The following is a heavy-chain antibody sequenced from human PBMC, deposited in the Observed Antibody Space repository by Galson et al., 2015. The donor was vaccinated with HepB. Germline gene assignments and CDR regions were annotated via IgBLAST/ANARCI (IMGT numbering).Heavy chain of an antibody. Sequence: SLRLSCAASGFTFSSYSMNWVRQAPGKGLEWVSSISSSSSYIYYADSVKGRFTISRDNAKNSLYLQMNSLRAEDTAVYYCARDQGYRSGYYYYGMDVWGQGTTVTVSS. CDR2: ISSSSSYI. J-gene: IGHJ6*02. V-gene: IGHV3-21*01. CDR1: GFTFSSYS. CDR3: ARDQGYRSGYYYYGMDV. D-gene: IGHD5-24*01.